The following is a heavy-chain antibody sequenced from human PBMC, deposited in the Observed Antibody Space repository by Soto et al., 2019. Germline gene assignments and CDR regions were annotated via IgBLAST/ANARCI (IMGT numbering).Heavy chain of an antibody. CDR3: RSSTSCYDESCVDV. CDR1: GASVSSYF. Sequence: SETLSLTCTVSGASVSSYFWSWVRQPPGRGLEWIGSLYHIGSTHYNTSLKSRVTISVDTSKNHFSLELSSVTAADTAIYYCRSSTSCYDESCVDVWGQGTMVTVSS. D-gene: IGHD2-2*01. V-gene: IGHV4-38-2*02. CDR2: LYHIGST. J-gene: IGHJ6*02.